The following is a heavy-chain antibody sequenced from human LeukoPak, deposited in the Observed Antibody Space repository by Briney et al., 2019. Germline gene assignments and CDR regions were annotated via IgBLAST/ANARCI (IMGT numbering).Heavy chain of an antibody. CDR1: GFTFSSSA. J-gene: IGHJ3*02. D-gene: IGHD2-21*02. CDR2: ISASGGST. Sequence: GGSLRLSCAASGFTFSSSAMSWVRQAPGKGLEWVSLISASGGSTYYADSVKGRFTISRDNSKNTLYLQMNSLRAEDTSVYYCARVGSTDGPHAFDIWGQGTMVTVSS. V-gene: IGHV3-23*01. CDR3: ARVGSTDGPHAFDI.